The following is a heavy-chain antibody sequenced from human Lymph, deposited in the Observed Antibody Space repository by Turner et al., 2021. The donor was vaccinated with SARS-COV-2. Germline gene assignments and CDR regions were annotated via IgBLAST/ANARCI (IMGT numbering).Heavy chain of an antibody. CDR3: ARGVPEFDS. J-gene: IGHJ5*01. D-gene: IGHD2-2*01. CDR1: GFTFSSYV. Sequence: QVQLVESGGGVVQPGRSLRPSCAASGFTFSSYVMHWGRQAPGKGLEWVAVISYDGSNKYYADSVKGRFTISRDYSKNTLYLQMNSLRAEDTAIYYCARGVPEFDSWGQGTLVTVSS. CDR2: ISYDGSNK. V-gene: IGHV3-30*04.